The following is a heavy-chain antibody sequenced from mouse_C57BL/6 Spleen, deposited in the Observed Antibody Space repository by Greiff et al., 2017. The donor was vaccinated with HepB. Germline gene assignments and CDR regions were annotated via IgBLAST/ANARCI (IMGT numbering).Heavy chain of an antibody. CDR3: ARHEDYAMGY. V-gene: IGHV5-6*01. J-gene: IGHJ4*01. Sequence: EVQRVESGGDLVKPGGSLKLSCAASGFTFSSYGMSWVRQTPDKRLEWVATISSGGSYTYYPDSVKGRFTISRDNAKNTLYLQMSSLKSEDTAMYYCARHEDYAMGYWGQGTSVTVAS. CDR2: ISSGGSYT. CDR1: GFTFSSYG.